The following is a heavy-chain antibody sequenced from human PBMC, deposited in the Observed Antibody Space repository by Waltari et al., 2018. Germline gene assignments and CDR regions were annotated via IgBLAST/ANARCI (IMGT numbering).Heavy chain of an antibody. J-gene: IGHJ6*02. Sequence: EVQLVESGGGLVQPGGSLRLSCAASGFIFSNYEMNLVRHTPGKGLEWGSYVSVSCKTMYNVESVKGRFTISRDNSKNTLYLQMNSLRAEDTAVYYCARGPSITIFGVGRGLDVWGQGTTVTVSS. D-gene: IGHD3-3*01. CDR2: VSVSCKTM. CDR3: ARGPSITIFGVGRGLDV. CDR1: GFIFSNYE. V-gene: IGHV3-48*03.